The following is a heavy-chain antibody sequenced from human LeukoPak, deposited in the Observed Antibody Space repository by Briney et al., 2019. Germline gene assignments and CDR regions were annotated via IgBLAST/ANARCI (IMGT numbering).Heavy chain of an antibody. CDR2: IYHSGST. Sequence: PSETLSLTCAVSGYSISSGYYWGWIRQPPGKGLEWIGSIYHSGSTYYNPSLKSPVTISVDTSKNQFSLKLSSVTAADTAVYYCARLGYDILTGHDYWGQGTLVTVSS. CDR1: GYSISSGYY. J-gene: IGHJ4*02. CDR3: ARLGYDILTGHDY. V-gene: IGHV4-38-2*01. D-gene: IGHD3-9*01.